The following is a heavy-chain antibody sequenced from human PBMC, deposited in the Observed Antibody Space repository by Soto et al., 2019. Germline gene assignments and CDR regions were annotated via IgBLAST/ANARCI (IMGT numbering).Heavy chain of an antibody. Sequence: GGSLRLSCAASGFTFSSYAMSWVRQAPGKGLEWVSAISGSGGSTYYADSVKGRFTISRDNSKNTLYLQMNSLRAEDTAVYYCAKVETPLGRYSFHYSGPAPFVSVST. CDR3: AKVETPLGRYSFHY. J-gene: IGHJ4*02. V-gene: IGHV3-23*01. D-gene: IGHD3-16*02. CDR1: GFTFSSYA. CDR2: ISGSGGST.